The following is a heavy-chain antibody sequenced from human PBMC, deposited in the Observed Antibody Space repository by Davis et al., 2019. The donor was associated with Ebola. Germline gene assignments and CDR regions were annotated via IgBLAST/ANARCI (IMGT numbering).Heavy chain of an antibody. CDR1: GGTFSSYA. V-gene: IGHV1-46*01. CDR2: INPSGGST. Sequence: ASVKVSCKASGGTFSSYAISWVRQAPGQGLEWMGIINPSGGSTSYAQKFQGRVTMTRDTSTSTVYMELSSLRSEDTAVYYCAREVGPVYFDYWGQGTLVTVSS. CDR3: AREVGPVYFDY. J-gene: IGHJ4*02.